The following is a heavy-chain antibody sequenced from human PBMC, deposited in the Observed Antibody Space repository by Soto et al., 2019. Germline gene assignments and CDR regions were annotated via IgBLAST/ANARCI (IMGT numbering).Heavy chain of an antibody. CDR2: VKPGGGDT. J-gene: IGHJ4*02. D-gene: IGHD3-9*01. Sequence: QVHLVQSGAEVKKPGASVKLSCKASGYTFTTYYMHWVRQAPGQGLAWMGIVKPGGGDTSYAQKFQGRVTMTRDTSTSTLYMELSSLRSEDTAVYYCAREALTGYRDFDYWGQGTLVTVSS. V-gene: IGHV1-46*01. CDR3: AREALTGYRDFDY. CDR1: GYTFTTYY.